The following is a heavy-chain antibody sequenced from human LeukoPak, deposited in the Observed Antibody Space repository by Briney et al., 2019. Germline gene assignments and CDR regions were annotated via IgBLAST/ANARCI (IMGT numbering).Heavy chain of an antibody. D-gene: IGHD3-3*02. CDR2: ISDRGDHT. V-gene: IGHV3-53*01. CDR1: GFNVSNNY. Sequence: GGSVRLSCAASGFNVSNNYMNWVRQAPGKGLEWVSSISDRGDHTYYAESVKGRFTISRDNSKNTLYLQMNSLRVDDTAVYFCARHWDYWGRGSLVTVSS. J-gene: IGHJ4*02. CDR3: ARHWDY.